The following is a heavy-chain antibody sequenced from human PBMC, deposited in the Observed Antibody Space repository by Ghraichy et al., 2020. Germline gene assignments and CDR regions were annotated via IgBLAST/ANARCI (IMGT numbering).Heavy chain of an antibody. CDR3: ASESLLLSTQKNWNKHYYYYALDV. Sequence: GGSLRLSCAASGFTFSHAWMSWVRQAPGKGLEWVGRLKSKTDGGTAHYAAPVQGRFTISRDDSKNTLFLQLNSLKTEDTAVYYCASESLLLSTQKNWNKHYYYYALDVWGQGTTVTVSS. J-gene: IGHJ6*02. D-gene: IGHD1/OR15-1a*01. CDR1: GFTFSHAW. V-gene: IGHV3-15*01. CDR2: LKSKTDGGTA.